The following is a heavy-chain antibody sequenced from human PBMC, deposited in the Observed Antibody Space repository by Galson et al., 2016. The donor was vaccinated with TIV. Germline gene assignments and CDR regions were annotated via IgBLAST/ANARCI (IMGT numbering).Heavy chain of an antibody. J-gene: IGHJ1*01. CDR1: GGTLSRFT. V-gene: IGHV1-69*02. Sequence: SVKVSCKASGGTLSRFTVSWVRQAPGQGLEWMGRIIPLLGIGNHAQKFQNRVAITADRSTSAAYMELSSLKSEDSAVYYCAIYYSSGYYSAEFFQQWGQGTLLIVSS. D-gene: IGHD3-22*01. CDR3: AIYYSSGYYSAEFFQQ. CDR2: IIPLLGIG.